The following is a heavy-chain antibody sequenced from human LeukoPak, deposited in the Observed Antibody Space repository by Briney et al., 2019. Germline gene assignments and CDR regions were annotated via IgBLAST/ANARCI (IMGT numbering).Heavy chain of an antibody. CDR3: ARAVLDSGYDYDAFDM. J-gene: IGHJ3*02. CDR2: ISSSSSST. CDR1: GFTFSDYY. Sequence: GGSLRLSCAASGFTFSDYYMNWIRQAPGKGLEWVSFISSSSSSTNYADPVKGRFTISRDNAKNSLYLQMNSLRAEDTAVYYCARAVLDSGYDYDAFDMWGQGTMVTVSS. V-gene: IGHV3-11*05. D-gene: IGHD5-12*01.